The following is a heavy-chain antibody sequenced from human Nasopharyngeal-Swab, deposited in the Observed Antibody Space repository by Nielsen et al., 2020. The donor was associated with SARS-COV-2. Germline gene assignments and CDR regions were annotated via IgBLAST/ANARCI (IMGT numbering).Heavy chain of an antibody. V-gene: IGHV4-59*01. Sequence: WIRRRPGKGMEWIGYIYYSGSTYYNPSLKSRVTISVDTSKNQFSLQLSSVTAADTAVYYCARDQRSGWFNAFDIWGQGTMVTVSS. J-gene: IGHJ3*02. D-gene: IGHD6-19*01. CDR3: ARDQRSGWFNAFDI. CDR2: IYYSGST.